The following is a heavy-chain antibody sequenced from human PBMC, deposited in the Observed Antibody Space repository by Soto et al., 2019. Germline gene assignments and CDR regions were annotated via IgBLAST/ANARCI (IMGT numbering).Heavy chain of an antibody. CDR2: INQDGSQR. J-gene: IGHJ4*02. D-gene: IGHD3-10*01. CDR1: GFNFRDYW. Sequence: EVQLVESGGGLVQPGGSLRLSCAGSGFNFRDYWMNWVRQAPGKGLEWVANINQDGSQRYYVDSVRGRFTISRENAKNSLYLEMNSLSAEDTAVYYCAKYTSADDYWGQGTLVTVSS. CDR3: AKYTSADDY. V-gene: IGHV3-7*01.